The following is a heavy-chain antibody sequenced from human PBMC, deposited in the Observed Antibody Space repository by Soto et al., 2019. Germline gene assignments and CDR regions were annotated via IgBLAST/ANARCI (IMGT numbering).Heavy chain of an antibody. J-gene: IGHJ4*02. D-gene: IGHD3-22*01. CDR1: GFSLSNPRMG. Sequence: SGPTLVNPTETLTLTCTVSGFSLSNPRMGVSWIRQPPGKALEWLAHVFSNDEKSYNTSLRSRLTISKDTSESQVVLTMTNMDPVDTATYYCARIRVADYSGDYSYYFDYWGQGTLVTVSS. V-gene: IGHV2-26*01. CDR2: VFSNDEK. CDR3: ARIRVADYSGDYSYYFDY.